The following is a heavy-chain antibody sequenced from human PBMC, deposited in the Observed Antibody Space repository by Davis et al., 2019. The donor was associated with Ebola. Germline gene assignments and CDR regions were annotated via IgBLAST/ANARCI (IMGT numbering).Heavy chain of an antibody. CDR2: IYYSGSI. CDR1: GASISSGGYY. D-gene: IGHD1-7*01. V-gene: IGHV4-31*03. J-gene: IGHJ6*02. Sequence: SEILSLTFTVSGASISSGGYYWSWIRQHPGKGLEWIGYIYYSGSIYYNPSLKSRVTISVDTSKNQFSLKLSSVTAADTAVYYCARITGTTSHYYYGMDVWGQGTTVTVSS. CDR3: ARITGTTSHYYYGMDV.